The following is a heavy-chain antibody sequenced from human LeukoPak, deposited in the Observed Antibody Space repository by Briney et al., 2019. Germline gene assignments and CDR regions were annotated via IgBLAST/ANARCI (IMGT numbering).Heavy chain of an antibody. CDR3: ARGGGYELGGY. V-gene: IGHV3-7*01. J-gene: IGHJ4*02. CDR1: GFTFSSQW. CDR2: VDQGGTEK. D-gene: IGHD5-12*01. Sequence: PGGSLRLSCAASGFTFSSQWMGWVRQAPGKGLEWVANVDQGGTEKFYVDSVKGRFTISRDNAENSLYLQMNSLRAEDTAVYYCARGGGYELGGYWGQGTLVTVSS.